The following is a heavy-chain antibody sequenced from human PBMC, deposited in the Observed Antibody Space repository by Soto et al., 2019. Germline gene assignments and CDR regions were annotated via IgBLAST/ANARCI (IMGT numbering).Heavy chain of an antibody. J-gene: IGHJ3*02. Sequence: SGPTLVNPTETLTLTCTVSGFSLSSARMGVSWIRQPPGKALEWLAHIFSNDEKSYSTSLKSRLTISKDTSKSQVVLTMTNMDPVDTATYYCARIRSEDAFDIWGQGTMVTVSS. CDR3: ARIRSEDAFDI. V-gene: IGHV2-26*01. CDR1: GFSLSSARMG. CDR2: IFSNDEK.